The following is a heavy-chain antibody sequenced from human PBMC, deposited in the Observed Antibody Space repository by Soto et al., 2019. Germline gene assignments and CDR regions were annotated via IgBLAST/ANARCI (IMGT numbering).Heavy chain of an antibody. V-gene: IGHV4-39*01. CDR1: RGSISSGTNY. CDR2: IYYSGST. CDR3: ARREAGWYFDS. J-gene: IGHJ4*02. D-gene: IGHD6-25*01. Sequence: KPSETLSLTCTVSRGSISSGTNYWAWIRQPPGKGLEWIANIYYSGSTFYNPSLKSRVTISLDTSKNQFSLKLRSVTAADTAVYYCARREAGWYFDSWGQGTLVTVSS.